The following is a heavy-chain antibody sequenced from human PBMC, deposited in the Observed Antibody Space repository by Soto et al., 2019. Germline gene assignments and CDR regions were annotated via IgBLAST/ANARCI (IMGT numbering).Heavy chain of an antibody. V-gene: IGHV3-9*01. Sequence: GGSLRLSCAASGFTFDDYAMHWVRQAPGKGLEWVSGISWNSGSIGYADSVKGRFTISRDNAKNSLYLQMNSLRAEDTALYYCAKDNPIGYDFWSGYFWFDPWGQGTLVTVSS. J-gene: IGHJ5*02. CDR3: AKDNPIGYDFWSGYFWFDP. CDR1: GFTFDDYA. D-gene: IGHD3-3*01. CDR2: ISWNSGSI.